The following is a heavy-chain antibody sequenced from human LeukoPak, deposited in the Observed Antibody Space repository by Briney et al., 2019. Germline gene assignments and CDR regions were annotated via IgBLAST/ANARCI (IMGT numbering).Heavy chain of an antibody. CDR1: GGSFSGYY. J-gene: IGHJ5*02. Sequence: SETLSLTCAVSGGSFSGYYWSWIRQPPGKGLEWIGEVNHSGSTSYNPSLKSRVTISIDTSKNQFSLKVSSVTAADTAVYVCAGAPLATKGWFDPWGQGTLVTVSS. CDR3: AGAPLATKGWFDP. V-gene: IGHV4-34*01. CDR2: VNHSGST.